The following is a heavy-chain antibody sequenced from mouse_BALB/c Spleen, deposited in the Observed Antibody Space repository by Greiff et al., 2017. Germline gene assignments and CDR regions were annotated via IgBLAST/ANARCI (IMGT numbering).Heavy chain of an antibody. Sequence: EVHLVESGGGLVQPGGSMKLSCVASGFTFSNYWMNWVRQSPEKGLEWVAEIRLKSNNYATHYAESVKGRFTISRDDSKSSVYLQMNNLRAEDTGIYYCTRPMITTGGYFDVWGAGTTVTVSS. D-gene: IGHD2-4*01. J-gene: IGHJ1*01. CDR3: TRPMITTGGYFDV. CDR2: IRLKSNNYAT. V-gene: IGHV6-6*02. CDR1: GFTFSNYW.